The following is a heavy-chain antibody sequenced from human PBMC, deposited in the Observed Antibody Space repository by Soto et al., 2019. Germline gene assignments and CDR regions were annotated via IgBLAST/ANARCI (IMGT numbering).Heavy chain of an antibody. CDR1: GFTFSSYA. D-gene: IGHD5-18*01. CDR3: ARATCPDTAMVFSSCYFDY. Sequence: GGSLRLSCAASGFTFSSYAMHWVRQAPGKGLEWVAVISYDGSNKYYADSVKGRFTISRDNSKNTLYLQMNSLRAEDTAVYYCARATCPDTAMVFSSCYFDYWGQGTLVTVSS. J-gene: IGHJ4*02. CDR2: ISYDGSNK. V-gene: IGHV3-30-3*01.